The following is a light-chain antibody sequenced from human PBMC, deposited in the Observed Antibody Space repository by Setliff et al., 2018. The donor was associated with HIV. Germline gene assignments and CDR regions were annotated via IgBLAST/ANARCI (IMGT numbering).Light chain of an antibody. Sequence: SALTQPPSASGTPGQRITISCSGSSSNIGSNFVYWYQHLPGTAPKLLIYKNNQRPSGVPDRFSGSKSGTSGSLAISGLRSEDGADYSCAAWDDNLNAWVFGGGTK. CDR1: SSNIGSNF. J-gene: IGLJ3*02. V-gene: IGLV1-47*01. CDR2: KNN. CDR3: AAWDDNLNAWV.